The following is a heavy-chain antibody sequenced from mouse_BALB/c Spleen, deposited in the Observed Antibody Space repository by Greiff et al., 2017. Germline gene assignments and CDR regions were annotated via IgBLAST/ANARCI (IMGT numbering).Heavy chain of an antibody. Sequence: QVQLKESAAELARPGASVKMSCKASGYTFTSYTMHWVKQRPGQGLEWIGYINPSSGYTEYNQKFKDKTTLTADKSSSTAYMQLSSLTSEDSAVYYCARPNSYFDYWGQGTTLTVSS. CDR1: GYTFTSYT. J-gene: IGHJ2*01. V-gene: IGHV1-4*02. CDR3: ARPNSYFDY. D-gene: IGHD4-1*01. CDR2: INPSSGYT.